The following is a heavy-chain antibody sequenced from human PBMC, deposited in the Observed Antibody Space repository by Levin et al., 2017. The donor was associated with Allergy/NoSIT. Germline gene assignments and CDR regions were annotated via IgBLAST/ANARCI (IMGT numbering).Heavy chain of an antibody. J-gene: IGHJ2*01. CDR1: GFTFSSYS. CDR2: ISSSSSTI. V-gene: IGHV3-48*01. Sequence: GESLKISCAASGFTFSSYSMNWVRQAPGKGLEWVSYISSSSSTIYYADSVKGRFTISRDNAKSSLYLQMNSLRAEDTAMYYCARDGIAMATFWYFDLWGRGTLVTVSS. D-gene: IGHD6-19*01. CDR3: ARDGIAMATFWYFDL.